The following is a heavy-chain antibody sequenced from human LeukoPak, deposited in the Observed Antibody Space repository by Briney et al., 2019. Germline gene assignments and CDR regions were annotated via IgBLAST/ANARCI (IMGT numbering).Heavy chain of an antibody. CDR1: GYSISSGYY. V-gene: IGHV4-38-2*02. CDR3: ARKAKVRGPPFDY. CDR2: IYHSGST. Sequence: SETLSLTCTVSGYSISSGYYWGWIRQPPGKGLEWIGSIYHSGSTYYNPSLKSRVTISVGTSKNQFSLKLSSVTAADTAVYYCARKAKVRGPPFDYWGQGTLVTVSS. D-gene: IGHD3-10*01. J-gene: IGHJ4*02.